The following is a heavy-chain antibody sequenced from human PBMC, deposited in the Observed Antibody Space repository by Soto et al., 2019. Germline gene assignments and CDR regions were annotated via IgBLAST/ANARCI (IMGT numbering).Heavy chain of an antibody. CDR3: PRSQGSSTSLEIYYYYYYGMDV. CDR2: IIPISGTA. Sequence: QVQLVQSGAEVKKPGSSVKVSCKASGGTFSSYAISWVRQAHGQGLEWMGGIIPISGTANYAQKFQGRVTITADESTSTAYMELSSLRSEDTAVYYCPRSQGSSTSLEIYYYYYYGMDVWGQGTTVTVSS. V-gene: IGHV1-69*01. D-gene: IGHD2-2*01. CDR1: GGTFSSYA. J-gene: IGHJ6*02.